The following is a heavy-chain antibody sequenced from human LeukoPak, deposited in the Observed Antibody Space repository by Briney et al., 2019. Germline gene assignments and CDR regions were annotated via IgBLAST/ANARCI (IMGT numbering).Heavy chain of an antibody. CDR1: GFTFSGYW. V-gene: IGHV3-74*01. CDR2: INDDGRYT. CDR3: ARTYYDFWSGYYSHEGNPFDY. D-gene: IGHD3-3*01. Sequence: GGSLRLSCAASGFTFSGYWMHWVRQVPGKGLVWVSRINDDGRYTVYADSVKGRFTISRDNAKNSLYLEMNSLRAEDTAVYYCARTYYDFWSGYYSHEGNPFDYWGQGTLVTVSS. J-gene: IGHJ4*02.